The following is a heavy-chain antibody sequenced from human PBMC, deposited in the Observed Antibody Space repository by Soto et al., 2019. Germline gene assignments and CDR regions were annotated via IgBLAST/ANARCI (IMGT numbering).Heavy chain of an antibody. Sequence: QVQLVQSGAEVKKPGSSVKVSCKASGGTFSSYTISWVRQAPGQGLEWMGRIIPILGIANYAQKFQGRVTITADKSTSTAYMELSSLRSEDTAVYYCASGYGSHHYYYYGMDVWGQGTTVTVSS. CDR3: ASGYGSHHYYYYGMDV. CDR2: IIPILGIA. CDR1: GGTFSSYT. J-gene: IGHJ6*02. D-gene: IGHD3-10*01. V-gene: IGHV1-69*02.